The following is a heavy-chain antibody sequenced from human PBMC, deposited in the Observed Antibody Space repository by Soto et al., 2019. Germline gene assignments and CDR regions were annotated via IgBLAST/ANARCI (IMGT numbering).Heavy chain of an antibody. V-gene: IGHV4-31*03. CDR3: ARDADYGGSRGGMDV. D-gene: IGHD4-17*01. J-gene: IGHJ6*02. CDR2: IYYSGST. Sequence: QVRLEESGPGLVKPSETLSIICSVSGGSVNNADYFWSWIRHHPENGLEWIGYIYYSGSTRYNPSFKTRATLSIDTSKNQFSLRLNSVTVADTAVYFCARDADYGGSRGGMDVWGRGTTVTVSS. CDR1: GGSVNNADYF.